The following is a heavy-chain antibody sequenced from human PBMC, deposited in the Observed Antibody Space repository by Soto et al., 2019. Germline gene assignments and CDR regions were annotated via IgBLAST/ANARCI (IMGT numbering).Heavy chain of an antibody. Sequence: EVQLLESGGGLVQPGGSLRLSCAASGFTFSSYAMSWVRQAPGKGLEWVSGIRGSGGSTYYADSVKGRFTISRDNSKNMLYLQMNSLRAEDTAVYYCASAAREYYYYGMDVGGQGTTVTVSS. CDR3: ASAAREYYYYGMDV. J-gene: IGHJ6*02. V-gene: IGHV3-23*01. CDR2: IRGSGGST. CDR1: GFTFSSYA.